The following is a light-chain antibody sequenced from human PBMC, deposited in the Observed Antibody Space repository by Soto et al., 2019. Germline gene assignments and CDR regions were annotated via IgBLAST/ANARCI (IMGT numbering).Light chain of an antibody. CDR3: TAWDVGLKNWV. J-gene: IGLJ3*02. Sequence: QSVLTQPPSASGTPGQRVTISCSGSNSNIGNNYVFWYQQFPGTAPKLLIYRNNQRPSGVPDRFSGSRSGTSASLAISGLRSEDEAAYFCTAWDVGLKNWVFGGGTKVTVL. V-gene: IGLV1-47*01. CDR2: RNN. CDR1: NSNIGNNY.